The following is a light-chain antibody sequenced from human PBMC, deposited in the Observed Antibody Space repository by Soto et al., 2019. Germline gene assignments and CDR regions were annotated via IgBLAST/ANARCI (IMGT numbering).Light chain of an antibody. J-gene: IGLJ1*01. V-gene: IGLV2-14*03. CDR2: DVS. CDR3: SSFTRSNTDV. CDR1: SSDVGGYNY. Sequence: QSVLTQPASVSGSPGQSITVSCTGTSSDVGGYNYVSWYQQHPGKTPKLMIYDVSNRPSGVSNRFSGSKSGNTASLTISGLQAEDEGDYYCSSFTRSNTDVFGTGTKLTVL.